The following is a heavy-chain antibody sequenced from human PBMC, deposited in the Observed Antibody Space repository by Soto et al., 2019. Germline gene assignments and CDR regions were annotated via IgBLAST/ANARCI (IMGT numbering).Heavy chain of an antibody. D-gene: IGHD2-15*01. V-gene: IGHV3-30-3*01. J-gene: IGHJ4*02. Sequence: QVQLVESGGGVVQPGRSPRLSCAASGFTFSSYAMHWVRQAPGKGLEWVAVISYDGSNKYYADSVKGRFTISRDNSKNTLYLQMNSLRAEDTAVYYCARVQYCSGGSCSAYFDYWGQGTLVTVSS. CDR2: ISYDGSNK. CDR1: GFTFSSYA. CDR3: ARVQYCSGGSCSAYFDY.